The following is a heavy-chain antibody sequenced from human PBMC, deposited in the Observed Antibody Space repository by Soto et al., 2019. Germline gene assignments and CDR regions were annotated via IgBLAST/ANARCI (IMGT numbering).Heavy chain of an antibody. V-gene: IGHV3-30*18. J-gene: IGHJ6*02. CDR3: AKDWAGWELRPDYGIDV. CDR1: GFTFSSYG. D-gene: IGHD1-26*01. CDR2: ISYDGSNK. Sequence: QVQLVESGGGVVQPGRSLRLSCAASGFTFSSYGMHWVRQAPGKGLEWVAVISYDGSNKYYADSVKGRFTISRDNSKNTLYLQMNSLRAEDTAVYYCAKDWAGWELRPDYGIDVWGQGTTVTVSS.